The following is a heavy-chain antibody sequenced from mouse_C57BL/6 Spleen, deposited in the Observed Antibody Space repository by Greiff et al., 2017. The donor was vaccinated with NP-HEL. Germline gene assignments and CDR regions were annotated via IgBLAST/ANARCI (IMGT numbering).Heavy chain of an antibody. J-gene: IGHJ4*01. CDR1: GFTFSDYG. V-gene: IGHV5-17*01. D-gene: IGHD2-2*01. CDR3: AREGLRQYYYAMDY. Sequence: EVQLVESGGGLVKPGGSLKLSCAASGFTFSDYGMHWVRQAPEKGLEWVAYISSGSSTIYYADTVKGRFTISRDNAKNTLFLQMTSLRSEDTAMYYCAREGLRQYYYAMDYWGQGTSVTVSS. CDR2: ISSGSSTI.